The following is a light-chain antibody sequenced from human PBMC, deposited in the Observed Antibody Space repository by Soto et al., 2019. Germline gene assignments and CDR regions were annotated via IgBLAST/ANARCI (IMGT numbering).Light chain of an antibody. CDR3: QQYYNSCLT. CDR2: AAS. CDR1: QSISNF. J-gene: IGKJ4*01. Sequence: DIQMTQSQSSLSASLGDRVTITCRASQSISNFLNWFQHKPGKAPKVLISAASTLQSGIPSRFSGSVSGTDFTLTISSLQPEESASYYCQQYYNSCLTFGGGTKVEIK. V-gene: IGKV1-39*01.